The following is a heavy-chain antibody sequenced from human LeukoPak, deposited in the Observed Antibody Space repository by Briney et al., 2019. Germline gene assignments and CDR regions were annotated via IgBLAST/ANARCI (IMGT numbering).Heavy chain of an antibody. J-gene: IGHJ6*03. V-gene: IGHV3-73*01. Sequence: GGSLRLSCAASGFTFSTYGMHWVRQASGKGLEWVGRIRSKANSYATAYAASVKGRFTISRDDSKNTAYLQMNSLKTEDTAVYYCTRLMGPLYYYYMDVWGKGTTVTVSS. CDR1: GFTFSTYG. CDR2: IRSKANSYAT. D-gene: IGHD2-8*01. CDR3: TRLMGPLYYYYMDV.